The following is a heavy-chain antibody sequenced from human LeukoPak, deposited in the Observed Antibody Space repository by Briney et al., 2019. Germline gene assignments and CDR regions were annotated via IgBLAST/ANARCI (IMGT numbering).Heavy chain of an antibody. CDR1: GGSISSYY. Sequence: SETLSLTCTVSGGSISSYYWSWIRQSPGKGREWIGYIYYSGSTDYNPSLKSRVTISVDTSKNQFSLKLSSVTAADTAVYYCARVRVSSGHHPWYFDYWGQGTLVTVTS. CDR2: IYYSGST. D-gene: IGHD3-22*01. J-gene: IGHJ4*02. CDR3: ARVRVSSGHHPWYFDY. V-gene: IGHV4-59*01.